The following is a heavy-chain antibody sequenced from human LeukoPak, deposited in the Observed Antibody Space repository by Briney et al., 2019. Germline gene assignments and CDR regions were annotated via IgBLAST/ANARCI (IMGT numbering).Heavy chain of an antibody. CDR3: ARGYYYDFWSGYYYGRTDDAFDI. CDR1: GYTFTGYY. Sequence: GASVKVSCKASGYTFTGYYMHWVRQAPGQGLEWMGWINPNSGGTNYAQKFQGRVTMTRDTSISTACMELSRLRSDDTAVYYCARGYYYDFWSGYYYGRTDDAFDIWGQGTMVTVSS. CDR2: INPNSGGT. J-gene: IGHJ3*02. D-gene: IGHD3-3*01. V-gene: IGHV1-2*02.